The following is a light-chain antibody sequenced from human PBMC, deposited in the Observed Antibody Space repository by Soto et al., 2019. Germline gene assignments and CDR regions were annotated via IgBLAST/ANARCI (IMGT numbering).Light chain of an antibody. CDR2: EVS. CDR3: CSYGGSSSYV. CDR1: SSDVGSYNL. Sequence: QSVLTQPASVSGSPGQSITISCTGTSSDVGSYNLVSWYQQHPGKAPKLMIYEVSKRPSGVSNRFSGSKSGNTASLTISGLQAEDEADYYCCSYGGSSSYVFGTGTKLTVL. J-gene: IGLJ1*01. V-gene: IGLV2-23*02.